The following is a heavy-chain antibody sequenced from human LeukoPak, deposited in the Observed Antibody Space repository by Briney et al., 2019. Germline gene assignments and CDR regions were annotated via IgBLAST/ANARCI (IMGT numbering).Heavy chain of an antibody. CDR3: AKDWGTSGTTGWMFDY. CDR2: IWFDGSNK. Sequence: GGSLRLSCAASGFTFSSFGMHWVCQAPGKGLEWVAIIWFDGSNKYYADSVTGRFTVSRDNSKNTLSLQMNSLRAEDTAVYYCAKDWGTSGTTGWMFDYWGQGTLVTVSS. V-gene: IGHV3-33*06. CDR1: GFTFSSFG. J-gene: IGHJ4*02. D-gene: IGHD1-1*01.